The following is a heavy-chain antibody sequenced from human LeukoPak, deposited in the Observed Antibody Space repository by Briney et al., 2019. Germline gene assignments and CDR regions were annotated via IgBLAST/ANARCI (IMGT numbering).Heavy chain of an antibody. J-gene: IGHJ5*02. CDR2: INSDSGFT. D-gene: IGHD3-9*01. CDR1: GYTFTGYY. CDR3: ARNFDMKGFDP. Sequence: ASAKVSCKASGYTFTGYYMNWVRQAPGQGLEWMGWINSDSGFTKYAQKFQGRVTMTRDTSITTVYMDLTGLTSDDTAVYYCARNFDMKGFDPWGQGTLVTVSS. V-gene: IGHV1-2*02.